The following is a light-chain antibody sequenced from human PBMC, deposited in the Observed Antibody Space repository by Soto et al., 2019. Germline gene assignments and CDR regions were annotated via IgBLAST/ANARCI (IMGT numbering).Light chain of an antibody. J-gene: IGKJ1*01. CDR1: QSINW. CDR2: EAS. V-gene: IGKV1-5*03. CDR3: HHYDTYSPMWT. Sequence: DIQLAQSPSTLSASVEDRITITCRATQSINWLAWYQQKPGKAPKLLIFEASRLESGVPSRFSGSGSGTEFTLTISSLQPDDFGTYYCHHYDTYSPMWTFGQGTKVDIK.